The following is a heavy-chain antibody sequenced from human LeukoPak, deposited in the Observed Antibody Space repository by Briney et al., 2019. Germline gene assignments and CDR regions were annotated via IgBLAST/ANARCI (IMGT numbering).Heavy chain of an antibody. J-gene: IGHJ3*02. D-gene: IGHD4-17*01. CDR2: ISSSGSTI. CDR3: ARDGDTVQDAFDI. CDR1: GFTFSSYE. Sequence: GGSLRLSCAASGFTFSSYEMKWVRQAPGKGLEWVSYISSSGSTIYYADSVKGRFTISRDNAKNSLYLQMNSLRAEDTAVYYCARDGDTVQDAFDIWGQGTMVTVSS. V-gene: IGHV3-48*03.